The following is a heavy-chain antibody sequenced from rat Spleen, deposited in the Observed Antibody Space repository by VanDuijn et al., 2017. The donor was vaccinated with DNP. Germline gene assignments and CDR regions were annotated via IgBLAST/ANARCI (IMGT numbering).Heavy chain of an antibody. Sequence: EVQLVESGGGLVQPGRSLKLSCAASGFTFSNYGMAWVRQAPTKGLEWVAFISNSGGTTYYRDSVKGRFTVSRDDARSTLYLQMDSLRSEDTATYHCATSLRRVFDYWGQGVMVTVSS. D-gene: IGHD1-11*01. CDR1: GFTFSNYG. CDR2: ISNSGGTT. V-gene: IGHV5S13*01. J-gene: IGHJ2*01. CDR3: ATSLRRVFDY.